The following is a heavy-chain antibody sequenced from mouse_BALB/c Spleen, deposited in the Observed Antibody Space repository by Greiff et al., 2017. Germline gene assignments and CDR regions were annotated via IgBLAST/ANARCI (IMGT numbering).Heavy chain of an antibody. J-gene: IGHJ3*01. Sequence: DVKLVESGGGLVKLGGSLKLSCAASGFTLSSYYMSWVRQTPEKRLELVAAINSNGGSTYYPDTVKGRFTISRDNAKNTLYLQMSSLKSEDTALYYCARRDYYGSPWFAYWGQGTLVTVSA. CDR2: INSNGGST. D-gene: IGHD1-2*01. CDR1: GFTLSSYY. V-gene: IGHV5-6-2*01. CDR3: ARRDYYGSPWFAY.